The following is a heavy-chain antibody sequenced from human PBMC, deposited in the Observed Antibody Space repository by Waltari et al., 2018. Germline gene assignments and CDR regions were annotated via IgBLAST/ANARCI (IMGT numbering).Heavy chain of an antibody. CDR1: GFTFSSYE. CDR3: ARDRAALGYYYGMDV. J-gene: IGHJ6*02. Sequence: EVQLVESGGGLVQPGGSLRLSCAASGFTFSSYEMNWVRQAPGKGLEWVSYISSSGSTIYYADSVKGRFTISRDNAKNSLYLQMNSLRAEDTAVYYCARDRAALGYYYGMDVWGQGTTVTVSS. V-gene: IGHV3-48*03. CDR2: ISSSGSTI. D-gene: IGHD7-27*01.